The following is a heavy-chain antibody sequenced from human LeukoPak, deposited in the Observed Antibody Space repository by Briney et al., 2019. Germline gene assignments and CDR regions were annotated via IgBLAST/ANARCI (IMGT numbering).Heavy chain of an antibody. J-gene: IGHJ4*02. Sequence: GGSLRLSCAASGFTFRAYTMNWVRQAPGKGLEWVSGIYGSGEGQTFYADSVRGRFTISRDDSRNLVFLHMDSLRVEDTALYYCAKDVKSDGVWDIGHWGQGTLVTVSS. CDR2: IYGSGEGQT. CDR3: AKDVKSDGVWDIGH. CDR1: GFTFRAYT. V-gene: IGHV3-23*01. D-gene: IGHD2-15*01.